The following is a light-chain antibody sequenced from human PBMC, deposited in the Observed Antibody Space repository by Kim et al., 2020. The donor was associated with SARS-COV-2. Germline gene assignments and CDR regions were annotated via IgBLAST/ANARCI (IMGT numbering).Light chain of an antibody. V-gene: IGKV3-15*01. Sequence: IVMTQSPATLSVSPGERATLSCRASQNVNINLAWYQQKPGQAPRLLIYDSSTRATGIQARFSGSGSGTEFTLTISSLQSEDFAVYYCQQYNRWSTFGQGTRLEIK. CDR1: QNVNIN. CDR3: QQYNRWST. J-gene: IGKJ5*01. CDR2: DSS.